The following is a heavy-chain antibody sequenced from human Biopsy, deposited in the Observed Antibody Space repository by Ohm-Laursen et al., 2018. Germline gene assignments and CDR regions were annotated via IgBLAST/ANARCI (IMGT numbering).Heavy chain of an antibody. Sequence: SLRLSCAASGFTFHTYAMSWVRQAPGKGLEWVSAISGSAGSTNYADSVKGRFTISRDNSKNTLYLQLNSLRAEDTALYYCAKINPSSIYYYYGMDVWGQGTTVTVSS. V-gene: IGHV3-23*01. J-gene: IGHJ6*02. CDR2: ISGSAGST. CDR1: GFTFHTYA. CDR3: AKINPSSIYYYYGMDV.